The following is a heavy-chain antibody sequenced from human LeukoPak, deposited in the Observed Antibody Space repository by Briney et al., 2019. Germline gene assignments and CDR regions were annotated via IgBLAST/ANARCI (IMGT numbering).Heavy chain of an antibody. J-gene: IGHJ4*02. CDR1: GYIFTGYY. CDR3: ARVTVAGIFIFDY. V-gene: IGHV1-2*02. Sequence: ASVTVSFKASGYIFTGYYMHGVRQAPGQGLEWMGWINPNSGGTNYAQKLQGRVTMTTDTSTSTAYMELRSLRSDDTAVYYCARVTVAGIFIFDYWGQGTLVTVSS. CDR2: INPNSGGT. D-gene: IGHD6-19*01.